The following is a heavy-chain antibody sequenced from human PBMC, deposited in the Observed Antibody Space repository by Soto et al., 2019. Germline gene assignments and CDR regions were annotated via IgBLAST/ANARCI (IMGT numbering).Heavy chain of an antibody. Sequence: PSETLSLTCTVSGGSISSYYWSWIRQPPGKGLEWIGYIYYSGSTNYNPSLKSRVTISVDTSKNQFSLKLSSVTAADTAVYYCASAAGPYYDFWSGYSLAYWGQGTLVTVS. D-gene: IGHD3-3*01. CDR3: ASAAGPYYDFWSGYSLAY. J-gene: IGHJ4*02. V-gene: IGHV4-59*01. CDR2: IYYSGST. CDR1: GGSISSYY.